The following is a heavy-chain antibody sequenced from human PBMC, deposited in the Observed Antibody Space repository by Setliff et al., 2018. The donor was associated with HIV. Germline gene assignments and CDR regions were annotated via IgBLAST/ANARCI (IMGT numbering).Heavy chain of an antibody. D-gene: IGHD3-3*01. CDR1: GVSTISSSSSYY. J-gene: IGHJ5*02. V-gene: IGHV4-39*07. CDR3: AREGVNFWTPPGWFDP. CDR2: ISHSGIT. Sequence: PSETLSLTCIVSGVSTISSSSSYYWGWIRRPPGKGLEWIGYISHSGITYYNSSLKSRVTISVDTSKNQFSLNLSSVTAADTAVYYCAREGVNFWTPPGWFDPWGQGTLVTVSS.